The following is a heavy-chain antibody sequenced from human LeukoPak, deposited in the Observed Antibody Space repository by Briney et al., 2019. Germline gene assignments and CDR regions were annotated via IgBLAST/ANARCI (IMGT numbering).Heavy chain of an antibody. D-gene: IGHD2-21*02. V-gene: IGHV4-61*02. Sequence: MPSETLSLSCTVSGASISSGSYYWSWIRQPAGKGLEWIGRIYTSGSTNYNPSLKSRVTISVDTSKNQFSLKLSSVTAADTAVYYCARERVWRYCGGDSCGWFDPWGQGTLVIVSS. CDR2: IYTSGST. CDR1: GASISSGSYY. J-gene: IGHJ5*02. CDR3: ARERVWRYCGGDSCGWFDP.